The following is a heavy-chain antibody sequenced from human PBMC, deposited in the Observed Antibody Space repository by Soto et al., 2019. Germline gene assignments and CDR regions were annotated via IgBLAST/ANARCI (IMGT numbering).Heavy chain of an antibody. CDR1: GGSISSCDYY. CDR3: ARAGYSYGLGYDYGMDV. D-gene: IGHD5-18*01. V-gene: IGHV4-30-4*01. CDR2: IYYSGST. J-gene: IGHJ6*02. Sequence: LSLTCTVSGGSISSCDYYWSWIRQPPGKGLEWIGYIYYSGSTYYNPSLKSRVTISVDTSKNQFSLKLSSVTAADTAVYYCARAGYSYGLGYDYGMDVWGQGTTVTVSS.